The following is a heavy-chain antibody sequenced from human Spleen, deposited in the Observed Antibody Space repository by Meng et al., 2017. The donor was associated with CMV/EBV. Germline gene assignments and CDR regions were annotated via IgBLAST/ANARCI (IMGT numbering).Heavy chain of an antibody. J-gene: IGHJ6*02. Sequence: GSLRLSCAVHGGSFSGYQWTWIRQSPDKGLEWNGEIDQGGTSNHNPSLKSRVTISVDASKNQFSLNLGSVTAADTAVYYCARARFLQWSQDYYGLDVWGQGTTVTVSS. D-gene: IGHD3-3*01. CDR2: IDQGGTS. V-gene: IGHV4-34*01. CDR3: ARARFLQWSQDYYGLDV. CDR1: GGSFSGYQ.